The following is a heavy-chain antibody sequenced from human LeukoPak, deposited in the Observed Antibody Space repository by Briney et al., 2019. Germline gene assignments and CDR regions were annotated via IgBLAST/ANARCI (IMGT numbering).Heavy chain of an antibody. CDR1: GGTFSSYA. D-gene: IGHD3-10*01. CDR2: IIPIFGTA. CDR3: ARDGCTMVRGVTSSPGRYYYYYMDV. V-gene: IGHV1-69*13. Sequence: SVKVSCKASGGTFSSYAISWVRQAPGQGLEWMGGIIPIFGTAHYAQKFQGRVTITADESTSTAYMELSSLRCEDTAVYYCARDGCTMVRGVTSSPGRYYYYYMDVWGKGTTVTVSS. J-gene: IGHJ6*03.